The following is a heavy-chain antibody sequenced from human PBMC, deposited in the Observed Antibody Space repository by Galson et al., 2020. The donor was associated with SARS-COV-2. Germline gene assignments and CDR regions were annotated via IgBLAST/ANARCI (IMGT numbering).Heavy chain of an antibody. CDR2: IYYSGST. Sequence: ASETLSLTCTVSGDSISTYYWSWVRQPPGKGLEWLAYIYYSGSTNYNPSLKSRVTISVDTSKNQVSLKLTSVTAADTAVYYCARLGAVRWFDRWGQGTLVTVSS. D-gene: IGHD2-21*01. CDR3: ARLGAVRWFDR. J-gene: IGHJ5*02. CDR1: GDSISTYY. V-gene: IGHV4-59*08.